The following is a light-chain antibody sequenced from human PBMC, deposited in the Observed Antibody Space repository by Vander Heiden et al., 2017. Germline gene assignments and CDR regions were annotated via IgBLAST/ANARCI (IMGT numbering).Light chain of an antibody. J-gene: IGLJ3*02. CDR1: SLRRYS. CDR3: NSRDSSGNHP. V-gene: IGLV3-19*01. CDR2: AKN. Sequence: SSELTPDPGVSVALGQPVRITCQGDSLRRYSASWYQQKPRQAPVLVIYAKNNRPSGIPDRFSGSSSGNTASLTITGAQAEDEADYYCNSRDSSGNHPFGGGTKLTVL.